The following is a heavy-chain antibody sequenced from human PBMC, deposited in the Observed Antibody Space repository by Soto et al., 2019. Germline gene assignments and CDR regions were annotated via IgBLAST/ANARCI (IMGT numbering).Heavy chain of an antibody. CDR3: AREPPETPPDY. V-gene: IGHV1-18*01. CDR1: GYTFSDYG. Sequence: QVQLVQSGADVKKPGASVKVSCKASGYTFSDYGVSWVRQAPGQGLEWMGWISSKNGNTNFAQKFRGRFTMTTDPSTSTVYMELRSLRPDDPAVYYCAREPPETPPDYWGQGTLVTVSS. J-gene: IGHJ4*02. CDR2: ISSKNGNT.